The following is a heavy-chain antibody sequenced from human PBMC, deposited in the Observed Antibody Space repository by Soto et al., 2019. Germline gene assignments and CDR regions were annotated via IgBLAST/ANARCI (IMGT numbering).Heavy chain of an antibody. CDR1: GGSISSSSYY. CDR3: ARQSPRWLQSMGYSSY. J-gene: IGHJ4*02. CDR2: IYYSGST. D-gene: IGHD2-21*01. V-gene: IGHV4-39*01. Sequence: QLQLQESGPGLVKPSETLSLTCTVSGGSISSSSYYWGWIRQPPGKGLEWIGSIYYSGSTYYNPSLKSRVTISVDTSKNQFSLKLSSVTAADTAVYYCARQSPRWLQSMGYSSYWGQGTLVTVSS.